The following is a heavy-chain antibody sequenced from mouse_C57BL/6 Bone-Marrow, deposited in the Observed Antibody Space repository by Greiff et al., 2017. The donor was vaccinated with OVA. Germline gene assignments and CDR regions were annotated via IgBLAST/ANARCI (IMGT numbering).Heavy chain of an antibody. D-gene: IGHD3-2*02. V-gene: IGHV5-4*01. CDR1: GFTFSSYA. CDR3: ARDDSSRYYAMDY. Sequence: EVHLVESGGGLVKPGGSLKLSCAASGFTFSSYAMSWVRQTPEKGLEWVATISDGGSYTYYPDNVQGRFTISRDNAKNNLYLQMSHLKSEDTAMDYGARDDSSRYYAMDYWGQGTSVTVSS. CDR2: ISDGGSYT. J-gene: IGHJ4*01.